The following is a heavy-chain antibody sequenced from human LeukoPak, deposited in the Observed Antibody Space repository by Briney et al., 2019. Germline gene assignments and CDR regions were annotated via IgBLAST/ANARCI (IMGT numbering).Heavy chain of an antibody. V-gene: IGHV1-2*02. J-gene: IGHJ6*03. Sequence: ASVKVSCKASGYTFTGYYMHWVRQAPGQGLEWMGWINPNSGGTNYAQKFQGRVTMTRDTSISTAYMELSSLTSEDTAVYYCARGDSAEYYYMDVWGKGTTVTISS. CDR1: GYTFTGYY. CDR2: INPNSGGT. CDR3: ARGDSAEYYYMDV.